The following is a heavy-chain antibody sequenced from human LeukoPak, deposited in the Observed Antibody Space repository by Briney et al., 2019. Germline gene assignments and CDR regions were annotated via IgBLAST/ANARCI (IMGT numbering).Heavy chain of an antibody. CDR3: AREYDFWSGYYVGAFDI. J-gene: IGHJ3*02. D-gene: IGHD3-3*01. CDR2: IYTSGST. Sequence: SQTLSLTCTVSGGSISSGSYYWRWIRQPAGTGLEWIGRIYTSGSTNYNPSLKSRATISVDTSKNQFSLKLSSVTAADTAVYYCAREYDFWSGYYVGAFDIWGQGTMVTVSS. CDR1: GGSISSGSYY. V-gene: IGHV4-61*02.